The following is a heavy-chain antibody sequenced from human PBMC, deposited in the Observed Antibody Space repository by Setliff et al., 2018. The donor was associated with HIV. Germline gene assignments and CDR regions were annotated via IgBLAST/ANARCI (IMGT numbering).Heavy chain of an antibody. Sequence: TLSLTCTFSGFSLITSGVGVGWIRQPPGKALEWLALIYWNDDKRYSPSLKSRLTIRKDASKNQVVLTMTKMDPVDTGTYYCAHTTSFDFWTPGPMDVWGKGTTVTVSS. J-gene: IGHJ6*03. CDR3: AHTTSFDFWTPGPMDV. V-gene: IGHV2-5*01. CDR2: IYWNDDK. CDR1: GFSLITSGVG. D-gene: IGHD3-3*01.